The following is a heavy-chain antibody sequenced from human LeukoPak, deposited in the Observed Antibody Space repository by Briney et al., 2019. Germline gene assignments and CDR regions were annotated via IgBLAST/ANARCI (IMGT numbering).Heavy chain of an antibody. J-gene: IGHJ5*02. CDR1: GGSISSSSYY. D-gene: IGHD3-3*01. CDR2: IYYSGST. Sequence: SETLSLTCTVSGGSISSSSYYWGWIRQLPGKGLEWIGSIYYSGSTYYNPSLKSRVTISVDTSKNQFSLKLSSVTAADTAVYYCARHIPPYDFWSGYSDHNWFDPWGQGTLVTVSS. V-gene: IGHV4-39*01. CDR3: ARHIPPYDFWSGYSDHNWFDP.